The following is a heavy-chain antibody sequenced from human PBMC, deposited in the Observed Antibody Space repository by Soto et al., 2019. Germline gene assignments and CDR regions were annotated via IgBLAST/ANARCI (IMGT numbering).Heavy chain of an antibody. J-gene: IGHJ4*02. V-gene: IGHV3-48*04. D-gene: IGHD6-13*01. Sequence: PGGSLRLSCVASGFSFSNYNMNWVRQAPGKGLEWVSYITDSSDTVHYADSVRGRFTISRDDAEKSLYLQMNSLRAEDTALYYCAREPEGIAAALDYWGQGTLVTVSS. CDR2: ITDSSDTV. CDR3: AREPEGIAAALDY. CDR1: GFSFSNYN.